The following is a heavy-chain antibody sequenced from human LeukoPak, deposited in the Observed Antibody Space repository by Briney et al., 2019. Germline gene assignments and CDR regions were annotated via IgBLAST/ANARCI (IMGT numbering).Heavy chain of an antibody. CDR2: IYSGGST. V-gene: IGHV3-53*01. CDR3: ARATPSSGYYSHFDY. D-gene: IGHD3-3*01. CDR1: GFTFSAYW. J-gene: IGHJ4*02. Sequence: GGSLRLSCAASGFTFSAYWMSWVRQAPGKGLEWVSVIYSGGSTYYADSVKGRFTISRDNSKNTLYLQMNSLRAEDTAVYYCARATPSSGYYSHFDYWGQGTLVTVSS.